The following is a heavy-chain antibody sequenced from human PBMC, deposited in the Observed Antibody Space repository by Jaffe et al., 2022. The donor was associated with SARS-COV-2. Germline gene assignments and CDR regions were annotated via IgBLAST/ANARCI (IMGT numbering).Heavy chain of an antibody. CDR3: AREGAIDFWTGYYTYAMDV. CDR1: GGSISSGSHY. J-gene: IGHJ6*02. D-gene: IGHD3-3*01. Sequence: QVQLQESGPGLVKPSQTLSLTCTVSGGSISSGSHYWTWIRQPAGKGLEWIGRIDSSGTTNSNPSLKSRVTISVDTSKNEFSLKLNSVTAADTAVYYCAREGAIDFWTGYYTYAMDVWGQGTTVSVSS. V-gene: IGHV4-61*02. CDR2: IDSSGTT.